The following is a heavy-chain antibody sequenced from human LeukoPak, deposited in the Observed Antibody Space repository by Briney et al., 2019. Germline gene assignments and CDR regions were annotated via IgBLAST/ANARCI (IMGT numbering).Heavy chain of an antibody. CDR2: ISYSGST. CDR1: GDSISSYY. D-gene: IGHD6-19*01. CDR3: ATSYSSGWYSFDY. Sequence: PSETLSLTCTVSGDSISSYYWNWVRQPPGKGLEWIGYISYSGSTNYNPSLKSRVTISVDTSKNQFSLKLSSVTAADTAVYYCATSYSSGWYSFDYWGQGTLVTVSS. J-gene: IGHJ4*02. V-gene: IGHV4-59*01.